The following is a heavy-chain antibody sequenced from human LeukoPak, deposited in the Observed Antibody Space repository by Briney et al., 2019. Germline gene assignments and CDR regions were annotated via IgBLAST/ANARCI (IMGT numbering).Heavy chain of an antibody. CDR1: GFTLSDYH. Sequence: PGGSLRLSCAASGFTLSDYHMNWVRQAPGKGLEWLSSITTISHYIYYAGAVRGRFTISRDNAKNSLYLQMNSLRGEDTAVYYCARSGGPGTYHQLRYNWFDPWGLGTLVTVSS. J-gene: IGHJ5*02. CDR2: ITTISHYI. V-gene: IGHV3-21*01. CDR3: ARSGGPGTYHQLRYNWFDP. D-gene: IGHD2-15*01.